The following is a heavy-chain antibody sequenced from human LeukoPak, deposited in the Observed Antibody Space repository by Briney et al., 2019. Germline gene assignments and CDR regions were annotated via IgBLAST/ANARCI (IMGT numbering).Heavy chain of an antibody. CDR3: ARGQVGSYVYYYYYGMDV. CDR1: GGSFSVYY. D-gene: IGHD6-19*01. V-gene: IGHV4-34*01. CDR2: INHSGST. J-gene: IGHJ6*02. Sequence: PSETLSLTCAVYGGSFSVYYWSWIRQPPGQGLEWIGEINHSGSTNYNRSLKSRVTISIDMSKNQFSLRLRSVTAADTAVYYCARGQVGSYVYYYYYGMDVWGRGTTVTV.